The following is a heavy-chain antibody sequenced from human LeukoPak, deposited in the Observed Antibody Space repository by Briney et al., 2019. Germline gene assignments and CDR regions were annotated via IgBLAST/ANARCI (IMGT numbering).Heavy chain of an antibody. CDR1: GFTFSSYG. CDR3: AKDQDLYCSGGSCFSTLDY. J-gene: IGHJ4*02. D-gene: IGHD2-15*01. V-gene: IGHV3-30*02. Sequence: GGSLRLSCAASGFTFSSYGMHWVRQAPGKGLEWMAFIRYDGRSKYYADSVQGRFTISRDTSKNTVYLQMNSLKVEDTAVYYCAKDQDLYCSGGSCFSTLDYWGQGTLATVSS. CDR2: IRYDGRSK.